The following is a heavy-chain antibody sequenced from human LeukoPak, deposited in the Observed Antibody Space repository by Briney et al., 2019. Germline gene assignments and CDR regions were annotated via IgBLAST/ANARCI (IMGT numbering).Heavy chain of an antibody. CDR2: INPSAGNT. CDR1: GYTLTSYY. Sequence: ASVKVSCKASGYTLTSYYMHWLRQAPGQGLEWMGIINPSAGNTNYAQKFQGRVTMTRDTSTSTVYMELSSLRSEDTAVYYCARGLKLVEVTAISEDFDYWGRGTLVTVSS. D-gene: IGHD2-21*02. CDR3: ARGLKLVEVTAISEDFDY. V-gene: IGHV1-46*01. J-gene: IGHJ4*02.